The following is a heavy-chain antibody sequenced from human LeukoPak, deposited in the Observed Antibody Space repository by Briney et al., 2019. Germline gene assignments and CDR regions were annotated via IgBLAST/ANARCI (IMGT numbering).Heavy chain of an antibody. CDR2: IHPDGSQT. J-gene: IGHJ4*02. Sequence: GGSLRLSCAASGFTFSNHWMTWVRQAPGKGLEWVAHIHPDGSQTQYVDSVRGRFTISRDNAKNSLYLQMNSLRAEDTAVYYCARGARYCSGGSCYSAFYFDYWGQGTLVTVSS. D-gene: IGHD2-15*01. CDR3: ARGARYCSGGSCYSAFYFDY. CDR1: GFTFSNHW. V-gene: IGHV3-7*01.